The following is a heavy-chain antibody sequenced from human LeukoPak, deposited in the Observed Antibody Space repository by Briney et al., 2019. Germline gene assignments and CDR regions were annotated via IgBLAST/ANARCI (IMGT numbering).Heavy chain of an antibody. Sequence: GGSLRLSCAASGFTFSRYSMNWVRQAPGKGLEWVSSISTSSIYIYYADSLTGRFTISRDNAKNSLYLQMNSLRAEDTAMYYCARRATTERGHSYGLDFWGQGTLVTVSS. D-gene: IGHD5-18*01. CDR2: ISTSSIYI. CDR3: ARRATTERGHSYGLDF. J-gene: IGHJ4*02. CDR1: GFTFSRYS. V-gene: IGHV3-21*01.